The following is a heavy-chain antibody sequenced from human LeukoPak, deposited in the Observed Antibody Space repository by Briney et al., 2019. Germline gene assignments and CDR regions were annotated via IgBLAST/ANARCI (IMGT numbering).Heavy chain of an antibody. CDR1: GGSFSGYY. J-gene: IGHJ5*02. D-gene: IGHD6-19*01. CDR2: INHSGST. V-gene: IGHV4-34*01. Sequence: PSETLSLTCAVYGGSFSGYYWSSIRQPPGKGLEWIGEINHSGSTNYNPYLKSRATISVDTSKNQFSLKLSPVTAADTAVYYCARGYRGSSGWYDWINWFDPWGQGTLVTVSS. CDR3: ARGYRGSSGWYDWINWFDP.